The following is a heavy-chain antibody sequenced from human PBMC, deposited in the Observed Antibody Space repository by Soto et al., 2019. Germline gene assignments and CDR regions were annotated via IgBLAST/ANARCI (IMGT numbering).Heavy chain of an antibody. CDR1: GFTFSSYW. CDR2: INSDGSST. J-gene: IGHJ4*02. Sequence: EVQLVESGGGLVQPGGSLRLSCAASGFTFSSYWMHWVRQAPGKGLVWVSRINSDGSSTGYAESVKGRFTISRDNAKNTLYLEMNSLRAEHTAVYYCERGYGGYGAVGYWGQGTLVSVSS. D-gene: IGHD5-12*01. V-gene: IGHV3-74*01. CDR3: ERGYGGYGAVGY.